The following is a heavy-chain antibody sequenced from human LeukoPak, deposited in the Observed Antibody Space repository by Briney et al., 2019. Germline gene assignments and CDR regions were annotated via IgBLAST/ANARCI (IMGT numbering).Heavy chain of an antibody. CDR2: TYYRSKWYH. Sequence: SQTLSLTCAISGDSVSSNTAAWDWVRQSPSRGLEWLGRTYYRSKWYHDYATSVRSRVAINPDTSKNLLSLQLNSVTPEDTAVYYCARDPGYYYGMDVWGQGTTVTVSS. CDR1: GDSVSSNTAA. D-gene: IGHD2-15*01. J-gene: IGHJ6*02. CDR3: ARDPGYYYGMDV. V-gene: IGHV6-1*01.